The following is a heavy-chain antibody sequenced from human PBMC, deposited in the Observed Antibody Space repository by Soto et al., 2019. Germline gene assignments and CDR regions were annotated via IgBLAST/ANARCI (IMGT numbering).Heavy chain of an antibody. CDR1: GGSISSSSYY. CDR2: IYYSGST. J-gene: IGHJ4*02. CDR3: ARGRTSGTLFDY. V-gene: IGHV4-39*01. D-gene: IGHD2-2*01. Sequence: QLQLQESGPGLVKPSETLSLTCTVSGGSISSSSYYWGWIRQPPGKGLEWIGSIYYSGSTYYNPSHKSRVTIPVDTSKNQFSLKLSSVTAADTAVYYCARGRTSGTLFDYWGQGTLVTVSS.